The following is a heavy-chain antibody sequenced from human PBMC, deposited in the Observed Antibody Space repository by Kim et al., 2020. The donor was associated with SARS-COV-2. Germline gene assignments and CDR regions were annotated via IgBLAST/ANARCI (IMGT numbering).Heavy chain of an antibody. CDR2: IKQDGSEK. Sequence: GGSLRLSCAASGFTFSSYWMSWVRQAPGKGLEWVANIKQDGSEKYYVDSVKGRFTISRDNAKNSLYLQMNSLRAEDTAVYYCARDGSGTNYDFWSGYWPDPDYYYCYGMDVWGQGTTVTVSS. D-gene: IGHD3-3*01. CDR1: GFTFSSYW. V-gene: IGHV3-7*01. CDR3: ARDGSGTNYDFWSGYWPDPDYYYCYGMDV. J-gene: IGHJ6*02.